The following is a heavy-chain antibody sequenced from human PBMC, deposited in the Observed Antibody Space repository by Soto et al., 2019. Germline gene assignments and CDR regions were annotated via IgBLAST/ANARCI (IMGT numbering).Heavy chain of an antibody. V-gene: IGHV4-59*08. CDR2: IYYTGTS. CDR1: GGSIRNNY. J-gene: IGHJ4*02. Sequence: XETLSLTCTVSGGSIRNNYWSWIRQPPGKGLEWVGYIYYTGTSKYNPSLKSRVTISVDSSKNQFSLKLDSVTAADTAVYYCARLGGYYQAFDNWGQGTLVTVSS. D-gene: IGHD3-3*01. CDR3: ARLGGYYQAFDN.